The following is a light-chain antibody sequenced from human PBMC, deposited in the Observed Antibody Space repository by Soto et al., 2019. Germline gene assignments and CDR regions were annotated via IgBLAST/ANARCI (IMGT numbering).Light chain of an antibody. J-gene: IGLJ2*01. CDR3: QTCDTGIRVV. CDR1: SGHSSYA. CDR2: LNINGSH. V-gene: IGLV4-69*01. Sequence: QPVLTQSPSASASLGASVKLTCTLSSGHSSYAIAWHQQQPEKGPRYLMKLNINGSHSKGDGIPDRFSGSSSGAERYLTISSLQSEDEADYYCQTCDTGIRVVFGGGTKLTVL.